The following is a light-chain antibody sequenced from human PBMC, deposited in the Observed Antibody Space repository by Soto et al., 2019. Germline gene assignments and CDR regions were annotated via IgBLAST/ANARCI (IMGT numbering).Light chain of an antibody. V-gene: IGLV2-11*01. Sequence: LTQPRSVSGSPGQSVTISCTGTSSDVGGYNYVSWYQQHPGKAPKLMIYDVSKRPSGVPDRFSGSKSGNTASLTISGLQAEDEADYYCCSYAGSYTFDYVFGTGTKV. J-gene: IGLJ1*01. CDR2: DVS. CDR1: SSDVGGYNY. CDR3: CSYAGSYTFDYV.